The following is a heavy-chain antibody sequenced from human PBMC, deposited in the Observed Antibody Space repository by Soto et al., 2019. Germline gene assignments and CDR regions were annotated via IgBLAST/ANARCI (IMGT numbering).Heavy chain of an antibody. CDR2: ISAYNGNT. D-gene: IGHD3-3*01. J-gene: IGHJ6*02. CDR1: GYTFTSYG. Sequence: ASVKVSCKASGYTFTSYGISWVRQAPGQGLEWKGWISAYNGNTNYAQKLQGRVTMTTDTSTSTAYMELRSLRSDDTAVYYCARGPSITIFGVVIIYYYYGMDVWGQGTTVTVSS. V-gene: IGHV1-18*01. CDR3: ARGPSITIFGVVIIYYYYGMDV.